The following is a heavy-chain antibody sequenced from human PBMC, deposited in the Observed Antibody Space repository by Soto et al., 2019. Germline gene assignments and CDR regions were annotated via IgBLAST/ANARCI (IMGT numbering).Heavy chain of an antibody. CDR2: ISGSGDTT. D-gene: IGHD3-16*01. V-gene: IGHV3-23*01. J-gene: IGHJ4*02. CDR3: AGRLTTAASLDY. Sequence: GGSLRLSCVISRLTFSNYALNWVRQAPGKGLEWVSSISGSGDTTYYADSVKGRFTISRDNSKNTLYLQMDSLRAEDTAIYYCAGRLTTAASLDYWGQGTLVTVSS. CDR1: RLTFSNYA.